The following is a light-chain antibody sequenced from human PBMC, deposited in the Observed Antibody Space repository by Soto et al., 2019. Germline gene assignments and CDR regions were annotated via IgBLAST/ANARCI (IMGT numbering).Light chain of an antibody. CDR1: QNIVNY. CDR3: QQSYSAPLT. CDR2: AAS. J-gene: IGKJ4*01. Sequence: TQCPLSLPVTPGEPSSVSFISSQNIVNYLNWYQWKPGKAPKLLIYAASSLQSGVPSRFSGSGSGTDFTLTIRTVQPEDFGTFYCQQSYSAPLTFGGGTKVDIK. V-gene: IGKV1-39*01.